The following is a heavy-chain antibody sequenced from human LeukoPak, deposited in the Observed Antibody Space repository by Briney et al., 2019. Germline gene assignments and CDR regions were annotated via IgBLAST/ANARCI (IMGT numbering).Heavy chain of an antibody. CDR3: VGVNYYDTSLGFA. CDR2: TDWDDDK. Sequence: SRHALVKPTQTLTLTCTFSGFSLSTRGMCVSWIRQPPGKALEWLARTDWDDDKYYSTSLKTRLTISKDTSKNQVVLTVTNMDPVDTATYYCVGVNYYDTSLGFAWGQGTLVTAST. V-gene: IGHV2-70*11. CDR1: GFSLSTRGMC. J-gene: IGHJ4*02. D-gene: IGHD3-22*01.